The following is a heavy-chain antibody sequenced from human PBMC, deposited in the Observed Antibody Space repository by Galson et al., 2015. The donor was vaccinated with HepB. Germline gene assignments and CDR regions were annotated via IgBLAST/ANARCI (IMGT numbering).Heavy chain of an antibody. V-gene: IGHV3-11*06. J-gene: IGHJ4*02. CDR1: GFTFSDYH. D-gene: IGHD4-17*01. CDR3: ARVADSDYGDHAHFDS. Sequence: SLRLSCAASGFTFSDYHMSWIRQAPGKGLEWLSYISSSTIYTNYADSVKGRFTISRDNVKNSMYLQMNSLRAEDTAVYYCARVADSDYGDHAHFDSWGLGTLVTVSS. CDR2: ISSSTIYT.